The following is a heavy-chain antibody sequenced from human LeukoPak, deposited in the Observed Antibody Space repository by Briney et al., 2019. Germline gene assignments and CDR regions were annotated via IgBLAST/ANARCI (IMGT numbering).Heavy chain of an antibody. V-gene: IGHV1-69*05. CDR2: GIPIFGIA. Sequence: GASVKVSCKASGGTFISYAISWVRQAPGQGLEWMGGGIPIFGIAHYAHKFKGRVTITTDESTSTADMELSSLRSEDTAVYYCARDPLDSSGYYYHHWFDPWGQGTLVTVSS. CDR1: GGTFISYA. CDR3: ARDPLDSSGYYYHHWFDP. J-gene: IGHJ5*02. D-gene: IGHD3-22*01.